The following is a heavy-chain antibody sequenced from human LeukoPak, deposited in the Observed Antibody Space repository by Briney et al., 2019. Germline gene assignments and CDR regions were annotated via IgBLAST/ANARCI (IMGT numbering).Heavy chain of an antibody. V-gene: IGHV3-21*01. D-gene: IGHD4-23*01. CDR3: AREVWNYGGNSGGRYYFDY. Sequence: KAGGFLRLSCAASGFTFSSYSMNWVRQAPGKGLEWVSSISSSSSYIYYADSVKGRFTISRDNAKNSLYLQMNSLRAEDTAVYYCAREVWNYGGNSGGRYYFDYWGQGTLVTVSS. CDR2: ISSSSSYI. CDR1: GFTFSSYS. J-gene: IGHJ4*02.